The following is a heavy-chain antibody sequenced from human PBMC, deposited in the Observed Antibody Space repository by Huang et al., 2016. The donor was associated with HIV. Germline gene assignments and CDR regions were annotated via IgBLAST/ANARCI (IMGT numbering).Heavy chain of an antibody. CDR1: GYPFTSYG. CDR3: TRGAWYAPTWERNDASVI. Sequence: QAQLMQSGGEVKQTGASVRVSCKASGYPFTSYGISWVRQAPGQGLAWGGWTGAENHDANYEQKFQGRVTLTAVSTTNTDCMVRTSLTSDDAAVNYCTRGAWYAPTWERNDASVIWGQGTMVTVSS. V-gene: IGHV1-18*01. J-gene: IGHJ3*02. CDR2: TGAENHDA. D-gene: IGHD2-8*01.